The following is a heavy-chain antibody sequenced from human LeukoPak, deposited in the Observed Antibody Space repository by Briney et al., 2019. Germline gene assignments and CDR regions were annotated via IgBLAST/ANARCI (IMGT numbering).Heavy chain of an antibody. V-gene: IGHV4-59*01. CDR1: GVSISSYY. Sequence: SETLSLTCTVSGVSISSYYWSWVRQPPGKGLEWIGYIYYSGSTNYNPSLKSRVTISVDTSKNQFSLKLSSVTAADTAVYYCARDREPHYYDSSGRDAFDIWGQGTMVTVSS. D-gene: IGHD3-22*01. J-gene: IGHJ3*02. CDR3: ARDREPHYYDSSGRDAFDI. CDR2: IYYSGST.